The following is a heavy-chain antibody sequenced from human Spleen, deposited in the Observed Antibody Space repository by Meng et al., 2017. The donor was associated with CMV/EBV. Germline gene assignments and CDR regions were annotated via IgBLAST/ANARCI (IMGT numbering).Heavy chain of an antibody. J-gene: IGHJ5*02. CDR2: INHSGST. D-gene: IGHD6-25*01. Sequence: SETLSLTCAVYGGSFSDYYWSWIRQPPGKGLEWIGEINHSGSTHYNPSLKSRVTQSVDTSKNQFSLNVRSVTAADTAVYYCARDRVSSADSVNWFDPWGQGILVTVSS. CDR1: GGSFSDYY. CDR3: ARDRVSSADSVNWFDP. V-gene: IGHV4-34*01.